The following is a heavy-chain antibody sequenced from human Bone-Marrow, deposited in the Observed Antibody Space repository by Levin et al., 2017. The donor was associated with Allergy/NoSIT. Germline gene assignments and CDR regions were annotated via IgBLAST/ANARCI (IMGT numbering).Heavy chain of an antibody. Sequence: PSETLSLTCIVSGGSISTFYWSWIRQSAGKGLEWIGRISRSGSTNYNPSLKSRVTMLVDTSKNQFSLKLSSVTAADTAVYYCARDHKLVTPPYYSYGLDVWGQGTTVTVSS. V-gene: IGHV4-4*07. CDR1: GGSISTFY. D-gene: IGHD6-6*01. J-gene: IGHJ6*02. CDR2: ISRSGST. CDR3: ARDHKLVTPPYYSYGLDV.